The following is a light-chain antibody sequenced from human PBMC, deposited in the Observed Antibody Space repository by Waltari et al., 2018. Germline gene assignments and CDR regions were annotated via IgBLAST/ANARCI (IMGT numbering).Light chain of an antibody. J-gene: IGLJ3*02. CDR1: EIENKN. V-gene: IGLV3-21*04. CDR2: FSR. CDR3: QVWDSSTDQVL. Sequence: SYLLTQPPSVSVAPGKTAELSRGGDEIENKNVHWYQQRSGQAPTRVIYFSRDMPSGVSERFTGSNSGNTATLTISGVEAGDEADYYCQVWDSSTDQVLFGGGTQLTVL.